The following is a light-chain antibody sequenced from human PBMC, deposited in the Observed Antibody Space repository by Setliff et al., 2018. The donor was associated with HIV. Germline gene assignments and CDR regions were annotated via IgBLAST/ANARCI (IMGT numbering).Light chain of an antibody. CDR2: YDT. CDR1: NIETKS. CDR3: QVWDSSRDHPGVV. V-gene: IGLV3-21*04. J-gene: IGLJ2*01. Sequence: YELTQPPSVPVAPGKTARITCGGNNIETKSVHWYQQKPGQAPVLVISYDTDRPSGIPERFSGSNSGNPATLTISRVEAGDEAVYYCQVWDSSRDHPGVVFGGGTKVTVL.